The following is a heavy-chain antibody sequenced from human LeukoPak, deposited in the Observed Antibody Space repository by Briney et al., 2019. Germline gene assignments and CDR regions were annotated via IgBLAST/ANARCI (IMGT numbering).Heavy chain of an antibody. J-gene: IGHJ5*02. CDR3: AGGNWNGEGMWNWFDP. V-gene: IGHV3-48*03. D-gene: IGHD1-1*01. Sequence: GGSLRLSCAASGFTFSSYEMNWVRQAPGKGLEWVSYISSSGSTIYYADSVKGRFTISRDNAKNSLYLQMNSLRAEDTAVYYCAGGNWNGEGMWNWFDPWGQGTLVTVSS. CDR2: ISSSGSTI. CDR1: GFTFSSYE.